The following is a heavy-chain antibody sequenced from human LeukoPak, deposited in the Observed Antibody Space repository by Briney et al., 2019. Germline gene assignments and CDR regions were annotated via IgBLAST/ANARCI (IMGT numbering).Heavy chain of an antibody. CDR2: INPNSGGT. J-gene: IGHJ4*02. CDR3: ARAELVRYFDWLLRGGFDY. D-gene: IGHD3-9*01. CDR1: GYTFTGYY. Sequence: ASVKVSCKASGYTFTGYYMHWVRQAPGQGLEWMGWINPNSGGTNYAQKFQGRVTMTRDTSISTAYMELSRLRSDDTAVYYCARAELVRYFDWLLRGGFDYWGQGTLVTVSS. V-gene: IGHV1-2*02.